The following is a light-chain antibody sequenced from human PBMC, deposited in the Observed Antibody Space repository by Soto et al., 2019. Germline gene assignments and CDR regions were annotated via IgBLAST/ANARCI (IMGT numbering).Light chain of an antibody. CDR3: LQDYNYPRT. V-gene: IGKV1-5*01. Sequence: DIQMTQSPSTLSASVGDRVTITCRASQSISSWLAWYQQKPGKAPKLLIYDASSLESGAPSRFSGRRSGTEFTLTISSLQPEDFATYYCLQDYNYPRTFGGGTKVDIK. J-gene: IGKJ4*01. CDR2: DAS. CDR1: QSISSW.